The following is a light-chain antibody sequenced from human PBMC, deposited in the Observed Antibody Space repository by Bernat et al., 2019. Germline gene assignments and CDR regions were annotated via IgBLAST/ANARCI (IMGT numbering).Light chain of an antibody. CDR1: QGISSW. CDR3: QQTNSFPPRLT. V-gene: IGKV1-12*01. Sequence: DIQMTQSPSSVSASVGDRVTITCRVSQGISSWLVWYQQKPGKVPKLLIYAASSLQSWVPSRFSGRESGTDFTLTISSLQPEVFATYYCQQTNSFPPRLTFGGGTKREIK. J-gene: IGKJ4*01. CDR2: AAS.